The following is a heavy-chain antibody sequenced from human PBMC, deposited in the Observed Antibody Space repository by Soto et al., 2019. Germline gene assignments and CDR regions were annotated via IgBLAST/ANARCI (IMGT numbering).Heavy chain of an antibody. CDR2: ISYDGSNK. Sequence: SLRLSCAASGFTFSSYAMHWVRQAPGKELEWVAVISYDGSNKYYADSVKGRFTISRDNSKDTLYLQMNSLRAEDTAVYYCAKVRCSSTSCYGQFDYWGQGTLVTVSS. CDR1: GFTFSSYA. D-gene: IGHD2-2*01. CDR3: AKVRCSSTSCYGQFDY. J-gene: IGHJ4*02. V-gene: IGHV3-30-3*01.